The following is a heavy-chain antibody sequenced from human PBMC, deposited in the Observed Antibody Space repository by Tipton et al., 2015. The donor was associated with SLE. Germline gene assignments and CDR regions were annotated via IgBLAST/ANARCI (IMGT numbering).Heavy chain of an antibody. D-gene: IGHD4-17*01. Sequence: TLSLTCTVSGFSISSSSYTWGWIRQPPGKGLEWIGTIHYSGTPYYNPSLKSRLTISLDTSKNQFSLNLGSVTAADTAVYYCARLTTYGDLDFWGQGTLVTVSS. CDR3: ARLTTYGDLDF. J-gene: IGHJ4*02. CDR1: GFSISSSSYT. V-gene: IGHV4-39*07. CDR2: IHYSGTP.